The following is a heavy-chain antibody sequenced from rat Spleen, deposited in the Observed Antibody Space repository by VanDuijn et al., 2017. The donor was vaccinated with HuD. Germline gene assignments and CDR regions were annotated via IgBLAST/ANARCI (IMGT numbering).Heavy chain of an antibody. J-gene: IGHJ1*01. Sequence: EVQLVESGGGLVQPGRSLKLSCAASGFTFSDYYMAWVRQAPTKGLEWVAYISSGGGGIYYPDSVQGRFTIPRHNAKSTLYLQMDSLRSEDTATYYCVRLRTEGIEGYWYFDFWGPGTMVTVSS. D-gene: IGHD1-11*01. V-gene: IGHV5-25*01. CDR3: VRLRTEGIEGYWYFDF. CDR2: ISSGGGGI. CDR1: GFTFSDYY.